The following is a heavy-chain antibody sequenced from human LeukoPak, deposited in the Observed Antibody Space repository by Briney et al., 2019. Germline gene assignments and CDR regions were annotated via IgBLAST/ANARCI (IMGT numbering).Heavy chain of an antibody. D-gene: IGHD2-2*01. Sequence: SETLSLTCAVYGGSFSGYYWSWIRQPPGKGLEWIGSIYYSGSTYYNPSLKSRVTISVDTSKNQFSLKLSSVTAADTAVYYCARHEDIVVVPAANPTPYYFDYWGQGTLVTVSS. J-gene: IGHJ4*02. CDR3: ARHEDIVVVPAANPTPYYFDY. CDR1: GGSFSGYY. V-gene: IGHV4-34*01. CDR2: IYYSGST.